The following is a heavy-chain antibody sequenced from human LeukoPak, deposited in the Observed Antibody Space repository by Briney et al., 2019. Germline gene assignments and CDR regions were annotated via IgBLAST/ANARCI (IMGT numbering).Heavy chain of an antibody. J-gene: IGHJ4*02. Sequence: SETLSLTCTVSGGSISDFYWSWIRQTPGKGLEWIGFIYYSGRTNFNPSLKSRVTISVDTSKNQFSLRLSSVTAADTAVYYCARGGIPDYWGQGILVTVSS. CDR1: GGSISDFY. V-gene: IGHV4-59*08. CDR2: IYYSGRT. D-gene: IGHD2-21*01. CDR3: ARGGIPDY.